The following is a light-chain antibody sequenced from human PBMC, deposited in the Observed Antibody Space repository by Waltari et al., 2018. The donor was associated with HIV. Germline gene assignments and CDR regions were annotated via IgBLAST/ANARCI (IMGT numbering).Light chain of an antibody. CDR2: LSTNGSH. CDR1: SGHSKYA. Sequence: QVVLTQSPSASASLGASVKLTCTLSSGHSKYAIDWHQQQPDTGPRYLLRLSTNGSHTKGDGIPDRFSGSSSGAERYLVISSLQSEDEADYYCQTWDTGIQVFGGGTKLTVL. CDR3: QTWDTGIQV. V-gene: IGLV4-69*01. J-gene: IGLJ3*02.